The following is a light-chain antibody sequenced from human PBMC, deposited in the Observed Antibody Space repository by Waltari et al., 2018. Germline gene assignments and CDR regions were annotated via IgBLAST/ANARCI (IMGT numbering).Light chain of an antibody. Sequence: EIVMTQSPATLSVSPGERVTLSCRASRSLSSNLVWYQQKPGQPPRLLIYGTSTRATGIPARFSASGSGTEFTLTISSLQSEDFAVYYCLQFSKWSRTFGQGTRVAVK. CDR3: LQFSKWSRT. J-gene: IGKJ2*01. CDR1: RSLSSN. V-gene: IGKV3-15*01. CDR2: GTS.